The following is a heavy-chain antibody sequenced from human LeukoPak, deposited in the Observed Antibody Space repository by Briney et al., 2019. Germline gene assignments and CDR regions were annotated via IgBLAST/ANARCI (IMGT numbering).Heavy chain of an antibody. Sequence: PGGSLRLSCAASGFTFDDYGMSWVRQDPGKGLGWVSGINWNGGSTGYADSVKGRFTISRDNAKNSLYLQMNSLRAEDTALYYCARDFVGSSGWYLGYFDYWGQGTLVTVSS. D-gene: IGHD6-19*01. CDR2: INWNGGST. V-gene: IGHV3-20*04. CDR1: GFTFDDYG. CDR3: ARDFVGSSGWYLGYFDY. J-gene: IGHJ4*02.